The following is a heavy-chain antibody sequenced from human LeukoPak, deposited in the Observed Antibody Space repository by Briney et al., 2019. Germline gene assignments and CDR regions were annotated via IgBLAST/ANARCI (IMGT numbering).Heavy chain of an antibody. J-gene: IGHJ4*02. Sequence: PGGSLRLSCAASGFTFSSCAISWVRQAPGKGLEWVSGIIGSGDRTYYADSVKGRFTISRDNSKNTLSLQMTSLRAEDTAVYYCAKDYDFWSGYYPLWGQGTLVTVSS. CDR2: IIGSGDRT. V-gene: IGHV3-23*01. CDR1: GFTFSSCA. D-gene: IGHD3-3*01. CDR3: AKDYDFWSGYYPL.